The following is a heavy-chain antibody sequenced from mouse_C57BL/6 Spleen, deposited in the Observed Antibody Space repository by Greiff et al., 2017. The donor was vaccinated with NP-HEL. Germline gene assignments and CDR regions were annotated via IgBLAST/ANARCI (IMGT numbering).Heavy chain of an antibody. V-gene: IGHV1-76*01. D-gene: IGHD4-1*01. CDR2: IYPGSGNT. CDR1: GYTFTDYY. J-gene: IGHJ2*01. CDR3: ATNWDVGY. Sequence: VQLQQSGAELVRPGASVKLSCKASGYTFTDYYINWVKQRPGQGLEWIARIYPGSGNTYYNEKFKGKATLTAEKSSSTAYMQLSSLTSEDSAVYFCATNWDVGYWGQGTTLTVSS.